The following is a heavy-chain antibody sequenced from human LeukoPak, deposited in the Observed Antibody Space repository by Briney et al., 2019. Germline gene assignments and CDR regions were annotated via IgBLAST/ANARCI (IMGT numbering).Heavy chain of an antibody. V-gene: IGHV3-23*01. D-gene: IGHD6-13*01. CDR3: AKVKGQSSSWYRDDAFDI. CDR1: GFTFSSYA. J-gene: IGHJ3*02. CDR2: ISSSGSYI. Sequence: GGSLRLSCAASGFTFSSYAMSWVRQAPGKGLEWVSSISSSGSYIYYADSVKGRFTISRDNSRNTLYLQMNSLRAEDTAVYYCAKVKGQSSSWYRDDAFDIWGQGTMVTVSS.